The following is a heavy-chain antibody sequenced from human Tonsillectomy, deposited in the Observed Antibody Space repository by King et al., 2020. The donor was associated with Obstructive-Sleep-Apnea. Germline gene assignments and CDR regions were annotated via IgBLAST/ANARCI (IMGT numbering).Heavy chain of an antibody. CDR3: AHYYCSGRTCFGFDY. CDR2: IFWDDDK. J-gene: IGHJ4*02. D-gene: IGHD2-15*01. Sequence: ITLKESGPTLVKPTQTLPLTCTFSGFSLSTTGVGVGWFRQPPGKALEWLALIFWDDDKRYSPSLKSRLPITKDTSKNQVVLTMINMDPMDTATYYCAHYYCSGRTCFGFDYWGQGTLVTVSS. CDR1: GFSLSTTGVG. V-gene: IGHV2-5*02.